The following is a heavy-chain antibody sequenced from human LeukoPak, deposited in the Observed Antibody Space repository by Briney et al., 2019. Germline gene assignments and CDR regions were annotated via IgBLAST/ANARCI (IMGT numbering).Heavy chain of an antibody. CDR1: GFTFRDYY. V-gene: IGHV3-11*06. Sequence: PGGSLRLSCAASGFTFRDYYMSWIRQDPGKGLDWVSYISSSSSYTNYADSVKGRFTISRDNAKNSLYLQMNSLRAEDTAVYYCAREAGSWYDYLPRGYYGMDVWGKGTTVTVSS. CDR3: AREAGSWYDYLPRGYYGMDV. J-gene: IGHJ6*04. D-gene: IGHD6-13*01. CDR2: ISSSSSYT.